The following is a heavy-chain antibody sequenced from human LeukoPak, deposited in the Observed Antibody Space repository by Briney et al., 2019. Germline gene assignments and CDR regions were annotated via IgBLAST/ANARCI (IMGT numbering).Heavy chain of an antibody. V-gene: IGHV4-59*01. Sequence: SETLSLTCTVSGAYITSYYWSWIRQSPEKGLEWIGHVYYSATTNYNPSLKNRVAISRDMSKNQFSLELRSVTAADTAVYYCARDLAYGSGSYARENWFDPWGQGILVIVSS. CDR1: GAYITSYY. J-gene: IGHJ5*02. CDR2: VYYSATT. D-gene: IGHD3-10*01. CDR3: ARDLAYGSGSYARENWFDP.